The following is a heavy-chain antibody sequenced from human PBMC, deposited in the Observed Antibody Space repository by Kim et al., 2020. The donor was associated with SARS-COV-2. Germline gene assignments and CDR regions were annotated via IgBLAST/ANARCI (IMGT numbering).Heavy chain of an antibody. V-gene: IGHV3-23*01. CDR2: VSGSGDST. CDR3: AKVVLPHFSDYVCYEFD. D-gene: IGHD2-8*01. J-gene: IGHJ4*01. Sequence: GGSLRLSCGASGFTFSTYAMSWLRQAPGKGLEWVSGVSGSGDSTYYGDSVKGRFTISRDNSKNTLSLQMNSLRAEDTVIYYCAKVVLPHFSDYVCYEFD. CDR1: GFTFSTYA.